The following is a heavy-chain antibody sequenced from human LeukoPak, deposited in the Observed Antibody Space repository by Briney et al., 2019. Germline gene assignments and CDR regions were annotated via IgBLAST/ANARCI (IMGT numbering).Heavy chain of an antibody. V-gene: IGHV4-59*08. CDR3: AGHHPRNTVDF. CDR1: GGSISSYY. D-gene: IGHD2/OR15-2a*01. CDR2: ISDIGSI. J-gene: IGHJ4*02. Sequence: SETLSLTGTVSGGSISSYYWSWIRQPPGKGLKWIAYISDIGSINYNPSLKSRVTISLDTSKNQFSLKLSSVTAADTAVYYCAGHHPRNTVDFWGQGTLVTVSS.